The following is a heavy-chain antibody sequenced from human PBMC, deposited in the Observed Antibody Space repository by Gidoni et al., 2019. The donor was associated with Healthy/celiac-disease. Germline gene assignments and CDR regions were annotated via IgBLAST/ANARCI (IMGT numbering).Heavy chain of an antibody. D-gene: IGHD2-8*01. J-gene: IGHJ4*02. V-gene: IGHV3-23*01. Sequence: EVQLLESGGGLVQPGGSLRLSCAASGFPLRREAMSWVRQAPGKGLEWVSASSGSGGSTYYADAVKGRFTISRDNSKNTLYLQMNSLRAEDTAVDYCAKAKRGGCTNGVCPIPLDYWGQGTLVSVSS. CDR1: GFPLRREA. CDR2: SSGSGGST. CDR3: AKAKRGGCTNGVCPIPLDY.